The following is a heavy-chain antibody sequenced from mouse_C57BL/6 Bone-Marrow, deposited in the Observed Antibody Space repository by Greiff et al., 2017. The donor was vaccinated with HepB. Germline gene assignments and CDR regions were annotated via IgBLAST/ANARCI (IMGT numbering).Heavy chain of an antibody. CDR1: GFNIKDDY. J-gene: IGHJ3*01. CDR3: TTDGYYEAY. D-gene: IGHD2-3*01. CDR2: IDPENGDT. Sequence: DVKLVESGAELVRPGASVKLSCTASGFNIKDDYMHWVKQRPEQGLEWIEWIDPENGDTEYASKFQGKATITADTSSNTAYLQLSSLTSEDTAVYYCTTDGYYEAYWGQGTLVTVSA. V-gene: IGHV14-4*01.